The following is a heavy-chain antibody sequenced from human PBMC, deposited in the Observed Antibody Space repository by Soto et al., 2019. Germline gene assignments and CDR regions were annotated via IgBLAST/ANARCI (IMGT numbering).Heavy chain of an antibody. CDR1: GYTFTSYY. CDR2: IIPIFGTA. Sequence: SVKVSCKASGYTFTSYYMHWVRQAPGQGLEWMGGIIPIFGTANYAQKFQGRVTITADKSTSTAYMELSSLRSEDTAVYYCASKVEMATIRGYYYYYGMDVWGQGTTVTVSS. D-gene: IGHD5-12*01. J-gene: IGHJ6*02. V-gene: IGHV1-69*06. CDR3: ASKVEMATIRGYYYYYGMDV.